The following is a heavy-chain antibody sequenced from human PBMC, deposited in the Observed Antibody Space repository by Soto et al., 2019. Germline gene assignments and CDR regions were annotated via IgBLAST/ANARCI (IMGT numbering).Heavy chain of an antibody. Sequence: GGSLRLSCAASGFTFSSHAISRVRQAPGKGLEWVSAISGSGGSTYYADSVKGRVTISRDNSKNTLYLQMNRLRAEDTAGYYWAKYNSEDGSGDFPPAFAFGRKGTLDPV. V-gene: IGHV3-23*01. CDR3: AKYNSEDGSGDFPPAFAF. CDR1: GFTFSSHA. J-gene: IGHJ4*02. CDR2: ISGSGGST. D-gene: IGHD3-22*01.